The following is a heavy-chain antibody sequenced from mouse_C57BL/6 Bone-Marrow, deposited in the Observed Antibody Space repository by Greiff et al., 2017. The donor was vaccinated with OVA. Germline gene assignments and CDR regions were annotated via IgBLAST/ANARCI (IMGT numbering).Heavy chain of an antibody. CDR2: IDPEDGET. V-gene: IGHV14-2*01. CDR3: ARGGSGPFAY. Sequence: EVQLQQSGAELVKPGASVKLSCTASGFNITDYYMHWVKQRTEQGLEWIGRIDPEDGETKYAPKFQGKATITADTSSNTAYLQLSSLTSEDAAVYYCARGGSGPFAYWGQGTLVTVSA. D-gene: IGHD3-1*01. J-gene: IGHJ3*01. CDR1: GFNITDYY.